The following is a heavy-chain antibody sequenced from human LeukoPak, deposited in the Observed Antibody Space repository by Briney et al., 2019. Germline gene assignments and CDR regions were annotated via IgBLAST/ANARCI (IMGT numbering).Heavy chain of an antibody. CDR3: ARGGTYSSSWYYFDY. Sequence: SETLSLTCTVSGGSISSYYWSWIRQPPGKGLEWIGYIYYSGSTNYNPSLKSRVTISVDTSKNQFSLKLSSVTAADTAVYYCARGGTYSSSWYYFDYWGQGTLVTVSS. CDR2: IYYSGST. D-gene: IGHD6-13*01. V-gene: IGHV4-59*12. J-gene: IGHJ4*02. CDR1: GGSISSYY.